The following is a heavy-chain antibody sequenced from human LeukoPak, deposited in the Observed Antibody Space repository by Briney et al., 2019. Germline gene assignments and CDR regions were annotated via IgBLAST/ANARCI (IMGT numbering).Heavy chain of an antibody. CDR1: GSSFSSYV. V-gene: IGHV3-64D*09. D-gene: IGHD5-18*01. J-gene: IGHJ3*02. CDR3: VKVRTALVTLRAFDI. Sequence: GGSLRLSCSASGSSFSSYVMYWVRQAPGKGLEYASGISTNGGSTYYADSLKGRFTISRDNSKNTLYLQMSSLRADDTAVYYCVKVRTALVTLRAFDIWGQGTMVTVSS. CDR2: ISTNGGST.